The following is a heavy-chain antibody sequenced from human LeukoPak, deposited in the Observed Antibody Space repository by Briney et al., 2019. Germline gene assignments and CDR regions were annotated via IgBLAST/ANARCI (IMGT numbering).Heavy chain of an antibody. V-gene: IGHV4-31*03. CDR3: ARSHSSSWYFYYGMDV. J-gene: IGHJ6*02. Sequence: SETLSLTCTVSGGSISSGGYYWSWNRQHPGKGLKWIGYIYYSGSTYYNPSLKSRVTISVDTSKNQFSLKLSSVTAADTAVYYCARSHSSSWYFYYGMDVWGQGITVTVSS. D-gene: IGHD6-13*01. CDR2: IYYSGST. CDR1: GGSISSGGYY.